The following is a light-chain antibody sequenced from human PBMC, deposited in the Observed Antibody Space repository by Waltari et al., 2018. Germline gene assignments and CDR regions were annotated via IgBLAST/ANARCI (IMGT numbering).Light chain of an antibody. Sequence: EIVLKQSPATLSSSPGDRATLPCRASQSISSYLAWYQQKPGQAPRLLIYDASTRATGVPARFSGSGSVTDFTLTISSLEPEDFAIYYCQQRSKSFTFGPGTKVDMK. J-gene: IGKJ3*01. CDR2: DAS. CDR1: QSISSY. CDR3: QQRSKSFT. V-gene: IGKV3-11*01.